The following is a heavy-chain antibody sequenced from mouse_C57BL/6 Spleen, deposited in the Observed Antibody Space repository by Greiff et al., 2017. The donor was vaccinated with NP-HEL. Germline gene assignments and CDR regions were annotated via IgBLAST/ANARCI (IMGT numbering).Heavy chain of an antibody. D-gene: IGHD3-1*01. CDR2: ISDGGSYT. Sequence: EVMLVESGGGLVKPGGSLKLSCAASGFTFSSYAMSWVRQTPEKRLEWVATISDGGSYTYYPDNVKGRFPISRDNAKNNLYLQMSHLKSGETAMYYCARDIGGARAYWGQGTLVTVSA. J-gene: IGHJ3*01. CDR1: GFTFSSYA. CDR3: ARDIGGARAY. V-gene: IGHV5-4*01.